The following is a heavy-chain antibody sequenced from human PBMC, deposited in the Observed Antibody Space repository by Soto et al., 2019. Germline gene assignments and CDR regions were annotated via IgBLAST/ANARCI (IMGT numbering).Heavy chain of an antibody. CDR3: PHYRLCGDYMYHFDP. V-gene: IGHV2-5*02. Sequence: QITLKESGPTLVKPTQTLTLTCTFSGFSLSTSRVGVGWIRQPPGKALEWLALIYWDDDKHYSPSPKTRLTTTKDTSKHPGVRTLTNRDPVYTATYSGPHYRLCGDYMYHFDPWGQGTLGTVSS. D-gene: IGHD4-17*01. CDR2: IYWDDDK. CDR1: GFSLSTSRVG. J-gene: IGHJ5*02.